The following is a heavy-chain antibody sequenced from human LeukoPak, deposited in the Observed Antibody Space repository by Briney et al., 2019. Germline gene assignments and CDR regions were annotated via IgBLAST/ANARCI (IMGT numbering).Heavy chain of an antibody. J-gene: IGHJ6*03. D-gene: IGHD6-13*01. CDR1: GFTFSIYW. V-gene: IGHV4-59*12. CDR3: ARVLGSSSSWYFSPPYYYYYMDV. Sequence: GSLRLSCAASGFTFSIYWMSWVRQAPGKGLEWIGYIYYSGSTYYNPSLKSRVTISVDTSKNQFSLKLSSVTAADTAVYYCARVLGSSSSWYFSPPYYYYYMDVWGKGTTVTVSS. CDR2: IYYSGST.